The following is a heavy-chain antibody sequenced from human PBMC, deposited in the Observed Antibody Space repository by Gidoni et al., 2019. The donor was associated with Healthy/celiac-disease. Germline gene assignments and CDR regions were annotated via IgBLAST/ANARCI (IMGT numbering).Heavy chain of an antibody. Sequence: EVQLVESGGGLDQPGGSLRLSCAASAFTFSSYWRSWVRQAPGQGLEWVANIKQEGSEKYYVDSVKGRFTISRDNAKNSLYLQMNRLRAEDTAVYYCARDEARYSSGWDPYFDYWGQGTLVTVSS. D-gene: IGHD6-19*01. CDR2: IKQEGSEK. V-gene: IGHV3-7*05. CDR3: ARDEARYSSGWDPYFDY. J-gene: IGHJ4*02. CDR1: AFTFSSYW.